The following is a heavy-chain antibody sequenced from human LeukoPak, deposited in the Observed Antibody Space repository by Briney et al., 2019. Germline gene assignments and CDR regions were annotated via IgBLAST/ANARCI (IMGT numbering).Heavy chain of an antibody. Sequence: GGSLRLSCAASGFTVSSNYMSWVRQAPGKGLEWVSVIYSSGSTYYPDSVKGRFTISRDNSKNTLYLQMNSLRAEDTAVYYCARREPSGRYYINWGQGTLVTVSS. J-gene: IGHJ4*02. CDR2: IYSSGST. D-gene: IGHD1-26*01. CDR1: GFTVSSNY. V-gene: IGHV3-53*01. CDR3: ARREPSGRYYIN.